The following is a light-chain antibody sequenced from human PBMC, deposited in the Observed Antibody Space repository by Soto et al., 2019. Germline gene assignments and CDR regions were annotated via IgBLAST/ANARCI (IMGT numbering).Light chain of an antibody. J-gene: IGKJ5*01. CDR3: QQHETLIT. CDR1: QYINTR. Sequence: EIVLTQSPATLSSFPGDIVTLSFRASQYINTRLAWYQHRPGQAPRLLIYGASTRATGISARFSGSGSGTEFTLTISRLEPEDFAVYYCQQHETLITFGQGTRLEIK. CDR2: GAS. V-gene: IGKV3D-11*03.